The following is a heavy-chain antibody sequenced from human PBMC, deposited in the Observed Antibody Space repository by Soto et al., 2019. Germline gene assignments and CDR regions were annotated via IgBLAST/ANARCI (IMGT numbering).Heavy chain of an antibody. D-gene: IGHD4-17*01. J-gene: IGHJ4*02. Sequence: QVQLQESGPGLVKPSQTLSLTCSVSGGSVSSAGYYWSWIRQHPGKGLEWIGYIYYSESTSYNPSLKSRVIISVDTSKNQFSLKLNSVTAADTAVYYCARETTVTANYFDCWGQGTLVTVSS. CDR1: GGSVSSAGYY. CDR2: IYYSEST. CDR3: ARETTVTANYFDC. V-gene: IGHV4-31*03.